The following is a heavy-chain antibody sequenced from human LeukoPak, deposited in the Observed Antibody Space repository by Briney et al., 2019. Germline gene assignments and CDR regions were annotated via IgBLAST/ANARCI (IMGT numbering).Heavy chain of an antibody. CDR2: IYPRDSDT. D-gene: IGHD6-25*01. Sequence: GASVKVSCKASGYTFTSYGISWVRQAPGQGLEWMGIIYPRDSDTRYSPSFQGQVSISVDTSIDTAYLQWSSVKASDTAMYYCARLLAAPYYINFWGQGTLVTVSS. J-gene: IGHJ4*02. V-gene: IGHV5-51*01. CDR3: ARLLAAPYYINF. CDR1: GYTFTSYG.